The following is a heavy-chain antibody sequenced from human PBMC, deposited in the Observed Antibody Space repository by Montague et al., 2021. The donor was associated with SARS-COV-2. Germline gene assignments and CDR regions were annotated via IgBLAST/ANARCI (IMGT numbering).Heavy chain of an antibody. CDR1: RESFSGYY. CDR3: ARGPLLSFDSGRYSVRLFDW. J-gene: IGHJ4*02. Sequence: SETLSLTCAVYRESFSGYYWIWIRQPPGKGLEWIGEINHSGSTNYSPSLKSRITISVDTSKNQFSLKLSSVTAADAAVYYCARGPLLSFDSGRYSVRLFDWWGRGTLVTVSS. D-gene: IGHD3-10*01. V-gene: IGHV4-34*01. CDR2: INHSGST.